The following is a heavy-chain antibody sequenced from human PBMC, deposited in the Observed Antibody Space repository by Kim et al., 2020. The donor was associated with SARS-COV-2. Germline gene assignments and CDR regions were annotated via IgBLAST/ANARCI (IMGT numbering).Heavy chain of an antibody. J-gene: IGHJ4*02. V-gene: IGHV3-15*01. D-gene: IGHD2-2*01. CDR1: GIPFSNAW. Sequence: GGSLRLSCAVSGIPFSNAWFNWVRQSPGKGLELVGRIKSETDGGTADLAAPVKGRFAISRDDSKNTLYLLMNNVKTDDSAVYYCTTVSMRWGQGTLVTVSS. CDR2: IKSETDGGTA. CDR3: TTVSMR.